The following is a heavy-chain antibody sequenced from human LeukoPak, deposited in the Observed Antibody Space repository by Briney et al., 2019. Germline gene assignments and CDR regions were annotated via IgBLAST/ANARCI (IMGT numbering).Heavy chain of an antibody. D-gene: IGHD3-3*01. V-gene: IGHV1-2*02. CDR1: GYTFTGYY. CDR2: INPNSGGT. Sequence: ASVKVSCKASGYTFTGYYMHWVRQAPGQGLEWMGWINPNSGGTNYAQKFQGRVTMTRDTSISTAYMELSRLRSDDTAVYYCAKFTIFGVVIIEGYFQHWGQGTLVTVSS. CDR3: AKFTIFGVVIIEGYFQH. J-gene: IGHJ1*01.